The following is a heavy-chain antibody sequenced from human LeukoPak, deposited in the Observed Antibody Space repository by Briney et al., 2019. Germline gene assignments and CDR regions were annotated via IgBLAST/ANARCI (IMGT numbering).Heavy chain of an antibody. CDR2: ISYDGSNK. V-gene: IGHV3-30*04. J-gene: IGHJ4*02. CDR1: GFTFSSYA. Sequence: PGGSLRLSCAASGFTFSSYAMHWVRQAPGKGLEWVAVISYDGSNKYYADSVKGRFTISRDNSKNTLYLQMNSLRAEGTAVYYCARGPLLLWFGELLSPFDYWGQGTLVTVSS. D-gene: IGHD3-10*01. CDR3: ARGPLLLWFGELLSPFDY.